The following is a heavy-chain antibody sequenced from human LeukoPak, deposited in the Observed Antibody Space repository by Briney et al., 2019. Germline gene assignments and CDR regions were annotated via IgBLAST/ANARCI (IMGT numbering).Heavy chain of an antibody. CDR2: INHSGST. Sequence: SETLSLTCAVYGGSFSGYYWSWIRLPPGKGLEWIGEINHSGSTNYNPSLKSRVTISVDTSKNQFSLKLSSVTAADTAVYHCARVKRFLVRNYYMDVWGKGTTVTVSS. CDR3: ARVKRFLVRNYYMDV. D-gene: IGHD3-3*01. J-gene: IGHJ6*03. V-gene: IGHV4-34*01. CDR1: GGSFSGYY.